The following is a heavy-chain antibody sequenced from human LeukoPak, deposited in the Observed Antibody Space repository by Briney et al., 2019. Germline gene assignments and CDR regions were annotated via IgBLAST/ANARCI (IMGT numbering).Heavy chain of an antibody. V-gene: IGHV3-30*03. D-gene: IGHD3-22*01. Sequence: GGSLRLSCAASGFRFSSYGMHWVRQAPGKGLEWVAVISYDGSNEYYADSVKGRFTISRDNSKKTSYLQMNSLRGEDTAVYYCARDWAHFRYDSSGYLRWGQGTLVTVSS. CDR1: GFRFSSYG. CDR3: ARDWAHFRYDSSGYLR. J-gene: IGHJ4*02. CDR2: ISYDGSNE.